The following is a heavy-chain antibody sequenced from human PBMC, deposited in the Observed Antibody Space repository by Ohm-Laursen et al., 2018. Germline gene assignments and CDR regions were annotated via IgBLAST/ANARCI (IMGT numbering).Heavy chain of an antibody. J-gene: IGHJ2*01. Sequence: SLRLSCTASGFTFRSYWMNWVRQAPGKGLEWVSSISFSGSHIYYADSVKGRFTISRDNAKNSLYLQMNSLRVEDTAVYYCARMGPQQPHWYFDLWGRGTLVTVSS. V-gene: IGHV3-21*04. CDR1: GFTFRSYW. CDR2: ISFSGSHI. CDR3: ARMGPQQPHWYFDL. D-gene: IGHD1/OR15-1a*01.